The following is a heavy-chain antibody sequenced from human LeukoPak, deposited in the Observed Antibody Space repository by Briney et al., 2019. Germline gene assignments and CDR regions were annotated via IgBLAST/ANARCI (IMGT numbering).Heavy chain of an antibody. CDR1: GDSISSNYW. D-gene: IGHD3-10*01. Sequence: SETLSLTCAVSGDSISSNYWWNWVRQPPGRGLEWIGEILHTGNSNYNPSLMSRVTISLDKFKNQFSLTLTSVTAADTAVYYCASLLIRGRRYFDLWGRGTLVTVSS. CDR3: ASLLIRGRRYFDL. V-gene: IGHV4-4*02. CDR2: ILHTGNS. J-gene: IGHJ2*01.